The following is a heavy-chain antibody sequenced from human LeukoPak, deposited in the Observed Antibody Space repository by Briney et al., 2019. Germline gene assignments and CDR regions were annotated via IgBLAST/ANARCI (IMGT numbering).Heavy chain of an antibody. Sequence: SQTLSLTCTVSGGSIASDNYFWSWISQHPEKGLEWIGYIFYSGTTYYNPSLKSRVTISVDTSKNQFSLKLNSVIAADTAVYYCAREVNEPASADAFDIWGQGTMVTVSS. CDR3: AREVNEPASADAFDI. V-gene: IGHV4-31*03. CDR2: IFYSGTT. D-gene: IGHD1-14*01. J-gene: IGHJ3*02. CDR1: GGSIASDNYF.